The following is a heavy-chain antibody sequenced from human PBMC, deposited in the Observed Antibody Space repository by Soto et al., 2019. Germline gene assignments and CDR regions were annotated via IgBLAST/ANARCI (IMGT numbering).Heavy chain of an antibody. V-gene: IGHV3-23*01. D-gene: IGHD4-17*01. CDR1: GFMFSSYA. Sequence: EVQLLESGGGLVQPGGSLRLSCAASGFMFSSYAMNWVRQAPGKGLEWVSSISGGGGITHYADSVRGRFTISRDNSTDTLYLQMNSLRAEDTAVYFCAKDKPRGVTVNADFWGQGTLVTVSS. CDR3: AKDKPRGVTVNADF. CDR2: ISGGGGIT. J-gene: IGHJ4*02.